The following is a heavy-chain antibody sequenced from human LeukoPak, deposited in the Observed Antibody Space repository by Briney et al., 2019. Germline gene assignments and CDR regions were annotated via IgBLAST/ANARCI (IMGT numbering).Heavy chain of an antibody. CDR1: GGSISSYY. Sequence: SETLSLTCTVSGGSISSYYWSWIRQPPGKGLEWIGYIYYSGSTNYNPSLKSRVTISVDTSKNQFSLKLSSVTAADTAVYYCAREDSGSNAFDIWGQGTMVTVSS. CDR2: IYYSGST. D-gene: IGHD5-12*01. V-gene: IGHV4-59*01. CDR3: AREDSGSNAFDI. J-gene: IGHJ3*02.